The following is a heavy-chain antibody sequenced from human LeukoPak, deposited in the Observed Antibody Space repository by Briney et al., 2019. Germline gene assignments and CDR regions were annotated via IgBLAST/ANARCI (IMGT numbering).Heavy chain of an antibody. CDR1: GFTFSSYE. CDR2: ISSSGSTI. J-gene: IGHJ6*03. Sequence: GSLRLSCAASGFTFSSYEMNWVRQAPGKGLEWVSYISSSGSTIYYADSVKGRFIISRDNAKNSLYLQMNSLRAEDTAVYYCARDDVLTDYYYMDVWGKGTTVTISS. CDR3: ARDDVLTDYYYMDV. D-gene: IGHD3-10*01. V-gene: IGHV3-48*03.